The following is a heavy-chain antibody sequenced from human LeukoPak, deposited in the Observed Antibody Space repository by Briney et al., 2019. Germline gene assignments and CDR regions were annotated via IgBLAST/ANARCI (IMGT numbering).Heavy chain of an antibody. CDR1: GGSISSSNW. J-gene: IGHJ3*02. Sequence: SGTLSLTCAVSGGSISSSNWWSWVRQPPGKGLEWIGEIYHSGSTNYNPSLKSRVTISEDKSKNQFSLKLSSVTAADTAVYYCARDRGSSWSRRAFDIWGQGTMVTVSS. CDR2: IYHSGST. D-gene: IGHD6-13*01. CDR3: ARDRGSSWSRRAFDI. V-gene: IGHV4-4*02.